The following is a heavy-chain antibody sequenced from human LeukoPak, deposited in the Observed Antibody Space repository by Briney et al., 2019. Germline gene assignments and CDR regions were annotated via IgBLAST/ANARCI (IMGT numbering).Heavy chain of an antibody. J-gene: IGHJ4*02. Sequence: PSETLSLTCTVSGGSITTGTYYLAWIRQSAGKGLEWIVLIYPSGGTNYNPSLKSRLTISIDASKTQFSLMLSSVTAADTAVYYCATGGAPDCSVGTCYSLDSWGQGTLVTVSS. CDR1: GGSITTGTYY. V-gene: IGHV4-61*02. CDR3: ATGGAPDCSVGTCYSLDS. CDR2: IYPSGGT. D-gene: IGHD2-15*01.